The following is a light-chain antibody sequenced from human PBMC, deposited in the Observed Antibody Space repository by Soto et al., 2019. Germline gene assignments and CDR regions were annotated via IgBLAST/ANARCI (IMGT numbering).Light chain of an antibody. CDR2: AAS. CDR3: LLDYRYFWA. V-gene: IGKV1-6*01. Sequence: AIQVTQSPSSLSASVGDSVTITCRTSQGIRSALGWYQQKPGKVPKLLIYAASTLRSGVPSRFSGSGSGRDFTLTISSLQPEDFATYYCLLDYRYFWAFGQGTKVEVK. CDR1: QGIRSA. J-gene: IGKJ1*01.